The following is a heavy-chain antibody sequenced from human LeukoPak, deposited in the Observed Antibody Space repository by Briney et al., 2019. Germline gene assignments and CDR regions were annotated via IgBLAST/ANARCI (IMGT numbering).Heavy chain of an antibody. J-gene: IGHJ6*03. CDR3: ARVPADMTKDRPSNYYYYYYMDV. CDR1: GFTFDDYA. D-gene: IGHD1-14*01. Sequence: SGRSLRLSCAASGFTFDDYAMHWVRQAPGKGLEWVSGISWNSGSIGYADSVKGRFTISRDNAKNSLYLQMNSLRVEDMALYYCARVPADMTKDRPSNYYYYYYMDVWGKGTTVTVSS. V-gene: IGHV3-9*03. CDR2: ISWNSGSI.